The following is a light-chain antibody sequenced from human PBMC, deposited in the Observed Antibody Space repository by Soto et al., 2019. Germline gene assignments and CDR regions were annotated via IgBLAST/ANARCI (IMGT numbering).Light chain of an antibody. Sequence: EIVLTQSPGTLSLSPGERATLSCRASQSVSSNSLAWYQHKPGQAPRLLIYGASSRATGIPDRFSGSGSGTDFTLTISRLEPEDFAVFYCQQYGDSLFTFGPGTKVDIK. J-gene: IGKJ3*01. CDR2: GAS. V-gene: IGKV3-20*01. CDR1: QSVSSNS. CDR3: QQYGDSLFT.